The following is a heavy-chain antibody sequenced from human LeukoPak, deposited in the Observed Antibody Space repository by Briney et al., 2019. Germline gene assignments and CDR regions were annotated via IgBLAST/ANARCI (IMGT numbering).Heavy chain of an antibody. CDR1: GYTFTGYY. Sequence: GASVKVSCKASGYTFTGYYMHWVRQAPGQGLEWMGWINPNSGGTNYAQKFQGRVTMTRDTSISTAYMELSRLRSDDTAVYYCARETSTGTTGTTQALDPWGQGTLVTVSS. D-gene: IGHD1-1*01. J-gene: IGHJ5*02. CDR3: ARETSTGTTGTTQALDP. CDR2: INPNSGGT. V-gene: IGHV1-2*02.